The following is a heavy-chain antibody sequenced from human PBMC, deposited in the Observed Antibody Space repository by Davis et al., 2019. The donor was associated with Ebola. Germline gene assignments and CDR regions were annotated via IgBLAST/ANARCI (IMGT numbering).Heavy chain of an antibody. D-gene: IGHD3-3*01. Sequence: MPSETLSLTCAVSGGSISSSNWWSWVRQPPGKGLEWIGEIYHSGSTNYNPSLKSRVTISVDKSKNQFSLKLSSVTAADTAVYYCARGHLITIFGVVSQFDPWGQGTLVTVSS. CDR2: IYHSGST. V-gene: IGHV4-4*02. J-gene: IGHJ5*02. CDR1: GGSISSSNW. CDR3: ARGHLITIFGVVSQFDP.